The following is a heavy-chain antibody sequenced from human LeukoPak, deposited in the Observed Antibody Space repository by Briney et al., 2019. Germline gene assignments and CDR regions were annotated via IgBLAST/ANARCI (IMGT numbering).Heavy chain of an antibody. CDR1: GFTFSSYA. Sequence: QPGRSLRLSCAASGFTFSSYAMHWVRQAPGKGLEWVAVISYDGSNKYYADSVKGRFTISRDNSKNTLYLQMNSLRAEDTAVYYCARDNVSDFDYWGRGTLVTVSS. J-gene: IGHJ4*02. CDR2: ISYDGSNK. CDR3: ARDNVSDFDY. V-gene: IGHV3-30-3*01. D-gene: IGHD2-8*01.